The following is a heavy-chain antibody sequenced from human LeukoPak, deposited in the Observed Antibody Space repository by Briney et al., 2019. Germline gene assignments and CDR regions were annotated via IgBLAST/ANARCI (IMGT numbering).Heavy chain of an antibody. J-gene: IGHJ4*02. CDR1: GFTFSSYG. V-gene: IGHV3-30*02. CDR2: IRYDGSNK. CDR3: AKDGYYYGSGSYSYCFDY. Sequence: GGSLRLSCAASGFTFSSYGMHWVRQAPGKGLEWVAFIRYDGSNKYYADSVKGRFTISRDNSKNTLYLQMNSLRAEDTAVYYCAKDGYYYGSGSYSYCFDYWGQGTLVTVSS. D-gene: IGHD3-10*01.